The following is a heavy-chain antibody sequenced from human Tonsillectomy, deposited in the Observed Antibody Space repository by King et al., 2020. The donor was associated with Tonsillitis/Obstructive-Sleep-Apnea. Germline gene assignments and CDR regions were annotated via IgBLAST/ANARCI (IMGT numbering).Heavy chain of an antibody. D-gene: IGHD2-21*01. J-gene: IGHJ6*03. Sequence: QLQESGPGLVKPSETLSLTCTVSGGSISSSSYYWGWIRQPPGKGLEWIGSIYYSGSTYYNPSLKSRVTISVDTSKNQLSLKLSTVTAADTAVYYCARPAYCGGDCYSAYYYYMDVWGKGTTVTVSS. CDR2: IYYSGST. CDR1: GGSISSSSYY. CDR3: ARPAYCGGDCYSAYYYYMDV. V-gene: IGHV4-39*01.